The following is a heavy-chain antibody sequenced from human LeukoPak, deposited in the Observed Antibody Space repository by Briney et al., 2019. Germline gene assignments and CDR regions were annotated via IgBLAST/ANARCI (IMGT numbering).Heavy chain of an antibody. D-gene: IGHD6-13*01. CDR2: FFSSGNT. Sequence: SETLSLTCTVSGGSFTSFYWSWIRQPAGKGLERIGRFFSSGNTNYNPSFKSRATISVDKSKNQFSLKLTSVTAADTAVYYCARAGSSRYNHPFDFWGQGTLVTVSS. J-gene: IGHJ4*02. CDR1: GGSFTSFY. V-gene: IGHV4-4*07. CDR3: ARAGSSRYNHPFDF.